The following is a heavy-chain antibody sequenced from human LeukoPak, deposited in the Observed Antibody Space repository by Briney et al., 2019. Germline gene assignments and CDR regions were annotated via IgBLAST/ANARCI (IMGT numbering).Heavy chain of an antibody. CDR2: IYYSGST. J-gene: IGHJ5*02. V-gene: IGHV4-31*03. CDR1: ACSISSCGYY. Sequence: PSQTLPLTCTVSACSISSCGYYWSWIRQHPGKVLDWIGYIYYSGSTYYNPSPKSRVTIPVDTSKNQFYLKLSSVTAADTAVYYCARFTTLTMVRGGPNWFHPWGQGTLVPVSS. CDR3: ARFTTLTMVRGGPNWFHP. D-gene: IGHD3-10*01.